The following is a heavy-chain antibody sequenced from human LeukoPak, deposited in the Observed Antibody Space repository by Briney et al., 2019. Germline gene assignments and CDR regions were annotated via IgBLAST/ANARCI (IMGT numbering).Heavy chain of an antibody. CDR2: IYYSGST. D-gene: IGHD2-15*01. J-gene: IGHJ5*02. Sequence: SETLSLTGTVSGGSISGSSYYWGWIRQPPGKGLEWIGYIYYSGSTNYNPSLKSRVTISVDTSKNQFSLKLSSVTAADTAVYYCARHGTGFAATCWFDPWGQGTLVTVSS. CDR3: ARHGTGFAATCWFDP. V-gene: IGHV4-61*05. CDR1: GGSISGSSYY.